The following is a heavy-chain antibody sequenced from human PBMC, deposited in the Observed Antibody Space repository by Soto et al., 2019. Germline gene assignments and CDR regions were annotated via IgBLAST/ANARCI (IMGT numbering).Heavy chain of an antibody. D-gene: IGHD2-21*02. CDR3: ARPPYCGYDCYAGVFAS. J-gene: IGHJ4*02. Sequence: DLVESGEGLVQPGGSLRLSCAASGFTFSNYPMHWVRQAPGMGLQSIAAISSSGRYTYYADSVKGRFNISRDNSNNALYLQMGSLRPEDKAVFYCARPPYCGYDCYAGVFASWGQG. V-gene: IGHV3-64*02. CDR2: ISSSGRYT. CDR1: GFTFSNYP.